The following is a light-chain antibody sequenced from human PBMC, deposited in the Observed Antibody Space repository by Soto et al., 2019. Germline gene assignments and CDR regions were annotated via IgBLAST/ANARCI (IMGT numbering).Light chain of an antibody. Sequence: EIVLTQSPATLSLSPGERATLSCRASQSVSSYLAWYQQTPGQAPRLLIYGASNRASGIPARFSGSGSGTDFTLIISSLEPEDFAVYYCQQRSNWITFGQGTRLEIK. J-gene: IGKJ5*01. CDR3: QQRSNWIT. V-gene: IGKV3-11*01. CDR1: QSVSSY. CDR2: GAS.